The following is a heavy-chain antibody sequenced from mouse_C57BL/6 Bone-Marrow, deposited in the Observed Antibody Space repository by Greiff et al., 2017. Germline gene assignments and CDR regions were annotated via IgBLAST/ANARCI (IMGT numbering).Heavy chain of an antibody. D-gene: IGHD2-4*01. V-gene: IGHV1-85*01. J-gene: IGHJ4*01. CDR2: IYPRDSCT. CDR3: ARESLYYDYDFYAMDY. Sequence: QVQLLQSGPELVKPGASVKLSCTASGYTFTSYDINWVKQRPGQGLEWIGWIYPRDSCTKYNEKFKGKATLTVDTYSSTAYMELHSLTSEDSAVYFYARESLYYDYDFYAMDYWGQGTSVTVTS. CDR1: GYTFTSYD.